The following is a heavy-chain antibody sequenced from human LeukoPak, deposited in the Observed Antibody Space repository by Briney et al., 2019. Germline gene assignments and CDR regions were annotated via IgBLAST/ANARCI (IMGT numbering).Heavy chain of an antibody. V-gene: IGHV3-30*03. CDR2: TSYDGSNK. CDR3: ARGYYDFWSGYHDALDY. J-gene: IGHJ4*02. Sequence: GRSLRLSCAASGFTFSSYGMHWVRQAPGKGLEWVAITSYDGSNKYYAESVKGRFTISRDNSKNTLYLQMNSLRAEDTAVYYCARGYYDFWSGYHDALDYWGQGTLVTVSS. CDR1: GFTFSSYG. D-gene: IGHD3-3*01.